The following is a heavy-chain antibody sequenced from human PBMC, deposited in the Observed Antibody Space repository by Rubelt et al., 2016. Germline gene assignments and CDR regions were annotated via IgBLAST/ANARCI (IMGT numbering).Heavy chain of an antibody. CDR1: GGSISSYY. CDR2: IYTSGST. J-gene: IGHJ4*02. CDR3: ASFRSSSWVDY. Sequence: GGSISSYYWSWIRQPAGKGLEWIGRIYTSGSTNYNPSLKCRVTISVDTSKNQFSLKLSSVTAADTAVYYCASFRSSSWVDYWGQGTLVTVSS. D-gene: IGHD6-13*01. V-gene: IGHV4-4*07.